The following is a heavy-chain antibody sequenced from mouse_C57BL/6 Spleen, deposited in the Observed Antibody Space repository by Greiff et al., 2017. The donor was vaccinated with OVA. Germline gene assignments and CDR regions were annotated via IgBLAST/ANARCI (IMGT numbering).Heavy chain of an antibody. J-gene: IGHJ2*01. D-gene: IGHD1-1*01. CDR3: ARQGEYRGSSHFDY. Sequence: EVHLVDSGPELVKPGDSVKISCKASGYSFTGYFMNWVMQSHGKSLEWIGRINPYNGDTFYNQKFKGKATLTVDKSSSTAHMELRSLTSEDSAVYYCARQGEYRGSSHFDYWGQGTTLTVSS. V-gene: IGHV1-20*01. CDR1: GYSFTGYF. CDR2: INPYNGDT.